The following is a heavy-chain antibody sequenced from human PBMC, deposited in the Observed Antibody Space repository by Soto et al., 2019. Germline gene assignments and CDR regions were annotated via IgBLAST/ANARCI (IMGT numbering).Heavy chain of an antibody. CDR3: TRYTYTSRYSYFGMDV. CDR1: GFTFGDYA. Sequence: GGSLRLSCTCFGFTFGDYAISWSRQAPGKGLEWVGVIRSKAYGETTDYGASVKGRFTILRDDSKSIAYLQLNSLQSEDTGVYYCTRYTYTSRYSYFGMDVWGHGTAVPVSS. CDR2: IRSKAYGETT. D-gene: IGHD2-2*01. V-gene: IGHV3-49*03. J-gene: IGHJ6*02.